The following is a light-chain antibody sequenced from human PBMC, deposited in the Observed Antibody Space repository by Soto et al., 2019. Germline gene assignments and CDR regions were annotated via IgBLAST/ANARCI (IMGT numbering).Light chain of an antibody. Sequence: EIVMTQSPATLSVSPGERATLSCRASQSLSSDLAWYQQKVGQAPRLLIYGASTRATGIPARYSGSGSGTDFTLTISSLEPEDFAVYYCQQRSKWRTFGQGTKVDIK. J-gene: IGKJ1*01. CDR3: QQRSKWRT. V-gene: IGKV3-11*01. CDR1: QSLSSD. CDR2: GAS.